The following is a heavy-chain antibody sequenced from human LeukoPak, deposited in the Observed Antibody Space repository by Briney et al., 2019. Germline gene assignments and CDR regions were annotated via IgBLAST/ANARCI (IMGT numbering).Heavy chain of an antibody. D-gene: IGHD2-15*01. CDR3: ARAVVATTWGFYGMDV. J-gene: IGHJ6*02. Sequence: SETLSLTCTVAGGSISRYYWSWIRQPPGKGLEWIGYTYYSGSTNYNPSLKSRVTISVDTSKNQFSLKLSSVTAADTAVYYCARAVVATTWGFYGMDVWGQGTTVTVSS. CDR2: TYYSGST. V-gene: IGHV4-59*01. CDR1: GGSISRYY.